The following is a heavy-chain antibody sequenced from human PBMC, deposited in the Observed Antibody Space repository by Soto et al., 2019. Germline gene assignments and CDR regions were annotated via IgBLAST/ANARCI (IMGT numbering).Heavy chain of an antibody. CDR1: GGTFSSYA. Sequence: SVKVSCKASGGTFSSYAISWLRQAPGQGLEWMGGIIPIFGTANYAQKFQGRVTITADKSTSTAYMELSSLRSEDTAVYYCARDADYNWNWFDPWGQGTLVTVSS. V-gene: IGHV1-69*06. CDR3: ARDADYNWNWFDP. D-gene: IGHD1-20*01. J-gene: IGHJ5*02. CDR2: IIPIFGTA.